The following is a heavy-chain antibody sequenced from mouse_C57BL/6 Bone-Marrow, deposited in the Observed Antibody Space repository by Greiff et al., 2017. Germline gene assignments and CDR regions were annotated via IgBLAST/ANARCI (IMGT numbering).Heavy chain of an antibody. CDR2: ISNGGGST. CDR3: ARQRWSYFAY. V-gene: IGHV5-12*01. J-gene: IGHJ2*01. D-gene: IGHD2-3*01. Sequence: EVQLVESGGGLVQPAGSLKLTCAVSGFTFSDYYTYRVRQTPEKRLEWVAYISNGGGSTYYPDTVKGRFTISSDTAKNTLYLQMSRLKSEDTAMYYCARQRWSYFAYWGPGTTLTVSS. CDR1: GFTFSDYY.